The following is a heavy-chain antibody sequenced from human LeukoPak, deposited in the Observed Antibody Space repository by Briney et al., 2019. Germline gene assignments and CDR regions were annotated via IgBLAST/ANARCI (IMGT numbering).Heavy chain of an antibody. J-gene: IGHJ4*02. CDR1: GFTFSSYW. V-gene: IGHV3-74*01. Sequence: GGSLRLSCAASGFTFSSYWMHWVRQAPGKGLVWVSRINSDGSSTSYADSVKGRFTISRDNAKNMLYLQMNSLRAEDTAVYYCARGGRGSGSYYLGFDYWGQGTLVTVSS. CDR3: ARGGRGSGSYYLGFDY. D-gene: IGHD3-10*01. CDR2: INSDGSST.